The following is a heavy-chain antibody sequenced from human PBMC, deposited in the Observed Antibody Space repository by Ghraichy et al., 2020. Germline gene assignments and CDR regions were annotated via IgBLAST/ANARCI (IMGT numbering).Heavy chain of an antibody. CDR3: ARVGGGYDFGYYYYGMDV. Sequence: GESLNISCAASGFTFSSYSMNWVRQAPGKGLEWVSSISSSSYIYYADSVKGRFTISRDNAKNSLYLQMNSLRAEDTAVYYCARVGGGYDFGYYYYGMDVWGQGTTVTVSS. V-gene: IGHV3-21*01. CDR1: GFTFSSYS. CDR2: ISSSSYI. J-gene: IGHJ6*02. D-gene: IGHD5-12*01.